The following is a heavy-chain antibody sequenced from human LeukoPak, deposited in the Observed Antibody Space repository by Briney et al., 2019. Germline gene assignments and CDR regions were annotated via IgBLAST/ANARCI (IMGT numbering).Heavy chain of an antibody. CDR3: AKNRDGIAVAGTSDDFDY. V-gene: IGHV3-30*18. CDR2: ISYDESNK. J-gene: IGHJ4*02. D-gene: IGHD6-19*01. CDR1: GFTFSSYG. Sequence: GGSLRLSCAASGFTFSSYGMHWVRQAPGKGLEWVAVISYDESNKYYADSVKGRFTISRDNSKNTLYLQMNSLRAEDTAVYYCAKNRDGIAVAGTSDDFDYWGQGTLVTVTS.